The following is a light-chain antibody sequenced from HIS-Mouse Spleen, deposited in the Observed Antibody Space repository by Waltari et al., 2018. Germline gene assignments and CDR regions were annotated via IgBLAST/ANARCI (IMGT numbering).Light chain of an antibody. CDR3: YSTDSSGNHRV. V-gene: IGLV3-10*01. J-gene: IGLJ2*01. Sequence: SYELTQPPSVSVSPGQTARITCSGDALPKKSAYWYQQKSGQAPVLVIYEDSKRPSGILEIFSGSSSGTMATLTISGAQVEDEADYYCYSTDSSGNHRVFGGGTKLTVL. CDR2: EDS. CDR1: ALPKKS.